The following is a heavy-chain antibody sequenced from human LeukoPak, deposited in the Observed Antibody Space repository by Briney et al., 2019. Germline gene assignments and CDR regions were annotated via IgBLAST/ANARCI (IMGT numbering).Heavy chain of an antibody. Sequence: GGSLRLSCAASGFTFSNLWMSWVRQAPGKGLKWVAYIKQDGSEKYYVDFVKGRFTISRDNAQNSLYLQMNSLRAEDTAIYYCATSTAAAGTDWGQGTLVTVSS. CDR3: ATSTAAAGTD. J-gene: IGHJ4*02. D-gene: IGHD6-13*01. CDR1: GFTFSNLW. CDR2: IKQDGSEK. V-gene: IGHV3-7*03.